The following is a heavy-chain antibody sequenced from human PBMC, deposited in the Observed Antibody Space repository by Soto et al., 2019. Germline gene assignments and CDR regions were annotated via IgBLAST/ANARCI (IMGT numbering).Heavy chain of an antibody. CDR2: ISGSGGST. D-gene: IGHD3-9*01. Sequence: GGSLRLSCAASGFTFSSYAMSWVRQAPGKGLEWVSAISGSGGSTYYADSVKGRFTISRDNSKNTLYLQMNSLRAEDTAVYYCAKDMYYDILTGYPGVDYWGQGTLVTVSS. CDR1: GFTFSSYA. V-gene: IGHV3-23*01. CDR3: AKDMYYDILTGYPGVDY. J-gene: IGHJ4*02.